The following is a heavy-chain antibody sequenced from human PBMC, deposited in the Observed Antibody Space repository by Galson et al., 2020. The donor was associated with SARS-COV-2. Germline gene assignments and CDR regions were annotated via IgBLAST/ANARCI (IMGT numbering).Heavy chain of an antibody. D-gene: IGHD3-10*01. Sequence: NSGRSLRLSCAASGFTFSDYYMSWIRQAPGKGLEWVSYISSSGSTIYYADSVKGRFTISRDNAKNSLYLQMNSLRAEDTAVYYCARENRLLWFGELYSYYYGMDVWGQGTTVTVSS. J-gene: IGHJ6*02. CDR3: ARENRLLWFGELYSYYYGMDV. CDR1: GFTFSDYY. CDR2: ISSSGSTI. V-gene: IGHV3-11*01.